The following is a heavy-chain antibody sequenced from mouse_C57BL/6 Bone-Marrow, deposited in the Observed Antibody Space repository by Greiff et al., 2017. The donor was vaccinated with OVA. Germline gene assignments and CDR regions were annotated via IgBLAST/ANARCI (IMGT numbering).Heavy chain of an antibody. V-gene: IGHV1-26*01. CDR3: ARDTNWAWYFDV. D-gene: IGHD4-1*01. J-gene: IGHJ1*03. Sequence: EVQLQQSGPELVKPGASVKISCKASGYTFTDYYMNWVKQSHGKSLEWIGDINPNNGGTSYNQKFKGKATLTVDKSSSTAYMELRSLTSEDSAVYYCARDTNWAWYFDVWGTGTTVTVSS. CDR2: INPNNGGT. CDR1: GYTFTDYY.